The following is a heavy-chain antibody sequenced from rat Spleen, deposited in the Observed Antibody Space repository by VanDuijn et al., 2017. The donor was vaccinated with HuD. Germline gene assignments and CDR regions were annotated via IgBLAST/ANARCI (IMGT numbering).Heavy chain of an antibody. CDR2: ISPNGGST. J-gene: IGHJ2*01. CDR1: GFAFSNFV. V-gene: IGHV5-29*01. CDR3: ARAYYSGFDY. Sequence: EVRLVESDGGLVQPGGSLKLSCAASGFAFSNFVMAWVRQAPTKGLEWVATISPNGGSTYYRDSVKGRFTIPRDNAKSTLYLQMDSLRSEDTATYSCARAYYSGFDYWGQGVMVTVSS. D-gene: IGHD1-1*01.